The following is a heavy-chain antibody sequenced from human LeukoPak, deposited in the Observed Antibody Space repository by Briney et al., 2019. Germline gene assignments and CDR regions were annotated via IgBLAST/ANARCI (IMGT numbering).Heavy chain of an antibody. D-gene: IGHD3-10*01. CDR2: INPKSGAT. CDR3: ARRGSYYDY. J-gene: IGHJ4*02. V-gene: IGHV1-2*07. CDR1: GYTFTAYY. Sequence: ASVTVPCQASGYTFTAYYLHWVRQAPGHRFEWMGWINPKSGATHYVGRFQGRVTMTTDTSISTVYMELTRLTSDDTATYYCARRGSYYDYWGQGTLVTVSS.